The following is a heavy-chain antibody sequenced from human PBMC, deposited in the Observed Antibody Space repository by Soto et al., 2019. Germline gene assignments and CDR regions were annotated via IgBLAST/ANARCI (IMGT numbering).Heavy chain of an antibody. CDR1: GFTFSSYA. CDR3: AKDLSQYSSCFDY. CDR2: INGSGGST. V-gene: IGHV3-23*01. J-gene: IGHJ4*02. D-gene: IGHD6-19*01. Sequence: LRLSCAASGFTFSSYAMSWVRQAPGKGLEWVSAINGSGGSTYYADSVKGRFTISRDNSKNTLYLQMNSLRAEDTAVYYCAKDLSQYSSCFDYWGQGTLVTVSS.